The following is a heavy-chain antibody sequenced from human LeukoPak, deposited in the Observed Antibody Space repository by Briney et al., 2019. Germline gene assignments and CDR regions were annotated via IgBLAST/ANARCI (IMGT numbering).Heavy chain of an antibody. V-gene: IGHV1-46*01. Sequence: TSVKVSCKASGYIFTTYKMYWVRQAPGQGLEWMGIINPSGDTTSYAQKFQGRVTMTRDTSTSTVYMELSSLRSEDTAVYYCAREAAGTGGLDVWGKGTTVTVSS. D-gene: IGHD6-13*01. J-gene: IGHJ6*04. CDR3: AREAAGTGGLDV. CDR2: INPSGDTT. CDR1: GYIFTTYK.